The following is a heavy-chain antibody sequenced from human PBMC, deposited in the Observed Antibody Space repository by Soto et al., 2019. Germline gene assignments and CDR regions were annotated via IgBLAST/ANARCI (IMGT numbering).Heavy chain of an antibody. J-gene: IGHJ4*01. CDR3: ATMNGSFEY. V-gene: IGHV3-23*01. Sequence: GGSLRLSCADSGFRFSSYSMSWVRQTPGKGLEWVAAITATGDRTYYADSVTGRFTISRDNSKKTHYLQMTSLRAEDTAMYYCATMNGSFEYWGHGTPVTVSS. D-gene: IGHD3-22*01. CDR1: GFRFSSYS. CDR2: ITATGDRT.